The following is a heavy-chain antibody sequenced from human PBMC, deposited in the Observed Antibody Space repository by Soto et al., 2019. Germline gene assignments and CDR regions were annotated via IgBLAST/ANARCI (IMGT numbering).Heavy chain of an antibody. D-gene: IGHD6-19*01. V-gene: IGHV3-30-3*01. J-gene: IGHJ4*02. CDR3: AREEPNNSSGSGDY. CDR2: ISYDGSNK. Sequence: GGSLSLSCAASGFTFSSYAMHWVRQAPGKGLEWVAVISYDGSNKYYADSVKGRFTISRDNSKNTLYLQMNSLRAEDTAVYYCAREEPNNSSGSGDYWGQGTLVTVSS. CDR1: GFTFSSYA.